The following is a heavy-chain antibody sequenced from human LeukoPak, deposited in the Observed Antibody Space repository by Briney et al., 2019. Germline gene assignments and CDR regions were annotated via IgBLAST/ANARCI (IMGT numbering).Heavy chain of an antibody. D-gene: IGHD2-15*01. J-gene: IGHJ4*02. V-gene: IGHV4-59*01. CDR2: IYYSGST. CDR1: GGSISSYY. Sequence: SETLSLTCTVSGGSISSYYRSWIRQPPGKGLEWIGYIYYSGSTNYNPSLKSRVTISVDTSKNQFSLKLSSVTAADTAVYYCARAPLDCSGGSCYSGYFDYWGQGTLVTVSS. CDR3: ARAPLDCSGGSCYSGYFDY.